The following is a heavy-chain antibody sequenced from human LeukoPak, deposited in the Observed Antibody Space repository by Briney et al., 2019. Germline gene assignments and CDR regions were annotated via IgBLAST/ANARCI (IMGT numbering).Heavy chain of an antibody. J-gene: IGHJ3*02. V-gene: IGHV3-48*04. D-gene: IGHD2/OR15-2a*01. CDR3: ALLSFSRAFDI. CDR1: GFTFSSYS. Sequence: GGSLRLSCAASGFTFSSYSMNWVRQAPGKGLEWVSYISSSSSTIYYADSVKGRFTISRDNAKNSLYLQMNSLRAEDTAVYYCALLSFSRAFDIWGQGTMVTVSS. CDR2: ISSSSSTI.